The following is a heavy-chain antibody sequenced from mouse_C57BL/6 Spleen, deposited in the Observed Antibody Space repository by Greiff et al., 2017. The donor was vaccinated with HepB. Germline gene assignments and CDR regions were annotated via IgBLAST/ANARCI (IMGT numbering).Heavy chain of an antibody. J-gene: IGHJ2*01. CDR1: GYTFTDYE. D-gene: IGHD1-1*01. CDR3: TREGNYYGSSYVFDY. Sequence: VKLQQSGAELVRPGASVTLSCKASGYTFTDYEMHWVKQTPVHGLEWIGAIDPETGGTAYNQKFKGKAILTADKSSSTAYMELRSLTSEDSAVYYCTREGNYYGSSYVFDYWGQGTTLTVSS. V-gene: IGHV1-15*01. CDR2: IDPETGGT.